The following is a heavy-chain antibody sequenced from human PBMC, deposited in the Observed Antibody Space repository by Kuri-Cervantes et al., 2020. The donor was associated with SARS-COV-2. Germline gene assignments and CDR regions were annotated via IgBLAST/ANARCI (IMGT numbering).Heavy chain of an antibody. Sequence: SETLSLTCAVYGGSFSGYYWSWIRQPPGKGLEWIGEINHSGGTNYNPSLKSRVTISVDTSKNQFSLKLSSVTAADTAVYYCARGLSKRITIFGVVITGSYYGMDVWGQGTTVTVSS. J-gene: IGHJ6*02. CDR3: ARGLSKRITIFGVVITGSYYGMDV. CDR2: INHSGGT. CDR1: GGSFSGYY. V-gene: IGHV4-34*01. D-gene: IGHD3-3*01.